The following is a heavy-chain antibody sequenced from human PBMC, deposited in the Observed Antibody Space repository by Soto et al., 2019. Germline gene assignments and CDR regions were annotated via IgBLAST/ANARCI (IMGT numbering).Heavy chain of an antibody. J-gene: IGHJ6*02. Sequence: GASVKVSCKASGGTFSSYAISWVRQAPGQGLEWMGGIIPIFGTANYAQKFQGRVTITADESTSTAYMELSSLRSEDTAVYYCARAIYCSGGSCYSSRTYYGMDVWGQGTTVTVSS. CDR1: GGTFSSYA. CDR3: ARAIYCSGGSCYSSRTYYGMDV. CDR2: IIPIFGTA. D-gene: IGHD2-15*01. V-gene: IGHV1-69*13.